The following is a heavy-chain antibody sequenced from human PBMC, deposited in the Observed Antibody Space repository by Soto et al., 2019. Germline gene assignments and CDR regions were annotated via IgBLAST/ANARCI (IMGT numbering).Heavy chain of an antibody. CDR2: IYPGDSDT. V-gene: IGHV5-51*01. CDR1: GYSFTIYC. Sequence: PGESLKISCKGSGYSFTIYCIGWVLQMPWKGLEWMGIIYPGDSDTRYSPSFQGQVTISADKSISTAYLQWSSLKASDTAMYYCARHSDTYYDFWSGYYNNGMDVWGQGTTVTVSS. CDR3: ARHSDTYYDFWSGYYNNGMDV. D-gene: IGHD3-3*01. J-gene: IGHJ6*02.